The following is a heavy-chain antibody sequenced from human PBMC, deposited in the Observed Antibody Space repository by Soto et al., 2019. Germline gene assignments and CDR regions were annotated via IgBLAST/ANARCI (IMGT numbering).Heavy chain of an antibody. CDR2: VYYSGST. CDR1: GGSISSSSYY. CDR3: ARLEGLATISYYFDY. D-gene: IGHD3-9*01. V-gene: IGHV4-39*01. Sequence: KPSETLSLTCTVSGGSISSSSYYWGWIRQPPGKGLEWIGSVYYSGSTYYNPSLKSRVTISVDKSKNQFSLKLSSVTAADTAVYYCARLEGLATISYYFDYWGQGTLVTVSS. J-gene: IGHJ4*02.